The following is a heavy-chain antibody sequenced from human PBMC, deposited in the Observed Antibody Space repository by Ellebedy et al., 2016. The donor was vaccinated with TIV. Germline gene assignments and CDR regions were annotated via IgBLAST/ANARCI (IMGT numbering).Heavy chain of an antibody. V-gene: IGHV3-7*01. Sequence: GESLKISCAASGFSFRSYWISWVRQAPGKGLEWVANIYQDGSDQYYADSVKGRFTISRDNANKYLFLQMKSLRVDDTAVYYCARRGSYGDYAVQVNSWFDTWGQGTLVSVSS. CDR1: GFSFRSYW. J-gene: IGHJ5*02. D-gene: IGHD4-17*01. CDR2: IYQDGSDQ. CDR3: ARRGSYGDYAVQVNSWFDT.